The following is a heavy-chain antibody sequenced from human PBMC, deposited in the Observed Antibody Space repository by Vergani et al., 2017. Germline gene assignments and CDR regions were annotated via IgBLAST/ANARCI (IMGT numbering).Heavy chain of an antibody. CDR1: GFTFSSYS. D-gene: IGHD3-10*01. CDR2: MSSSSSYI. J-gene: IGHJ6*02. CDR3: ARDQYYLGSGGYHYFYYYGLDV. V-gene: IGHV3-21*01. Sequence: EVQLVESGGGLVKRGGSLRLSCAASGFTFSSYSMNWVRQAPGKGLEWVSSMSSSSSYIHYSDSLKGRFTISRDNAKSSLYLQMTSLRAEDTGVYYCARDQYYLGSGGYHYFYYYGLDVWGQGTAVTVSS.